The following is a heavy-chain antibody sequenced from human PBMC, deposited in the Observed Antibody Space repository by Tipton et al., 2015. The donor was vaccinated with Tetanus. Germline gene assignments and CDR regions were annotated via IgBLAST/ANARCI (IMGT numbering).Heavy chain of an antibody. CDR1: GGSITSSTYY. J-gene: IGHJ4*02. CDR3: ARDVGGHYYFDF. Sequence: TLSLTCTVSGGSITSSTYYWGWIRQPPGKGLEWIGYINYSGSTYFNPSLKSRVTISADMSENQFSLRLTSVTAADTAVYYCARDVGGHYYFDFWGQGSLVTVSS. V-gene: IGHV4-31*03. CDR2: INYSGST. D-gene: IGHD1-26*01.